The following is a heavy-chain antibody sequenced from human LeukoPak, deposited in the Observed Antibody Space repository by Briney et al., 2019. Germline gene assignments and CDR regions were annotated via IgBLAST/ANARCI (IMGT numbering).Heavy chain of an antibody. CDR1: GFTFSSYW. CDR3: ARAGGGQWD. CDR2: INTDGRST. D-gene: IGHD2-15*01. J-gene: IGHJ4*02. V-gene: IGHV3-74*01. Sequence: GGSLRLSCAASGFTFSSYWMPWVRQAPGKGLVWVSRINTDGRSTNYADSVKGRFTISRDNAKNTLYLQMNSLRAEDTAVYYCARAGGGQWDWGQGTLVTVSS.